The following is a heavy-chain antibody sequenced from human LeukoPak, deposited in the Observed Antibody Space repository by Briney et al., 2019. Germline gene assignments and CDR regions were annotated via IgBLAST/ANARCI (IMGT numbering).Heavy chain of an antibody. V-gene: IGHV4-38-2*02. CDR3: ARDLNSGYDSNNWFDP. D-gene: IGHD5-12*01. CDR1: GYSISSGYY. Sequence: PSETLSLTCTVSGYSISSGYYWGWIRQPPGKGLEWIGSIYYSGSTYYNPSLKSRVTISVDTSKNQFSLKLSSVTAADTAVYYCARDLNSGYDSNNWFDPWGQGTLVTVSS. J-gene: IGHJ5*02. CDR2: IYYSGST.